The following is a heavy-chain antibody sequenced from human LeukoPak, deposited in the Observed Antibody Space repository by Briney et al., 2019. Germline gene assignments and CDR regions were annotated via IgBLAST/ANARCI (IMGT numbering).Heavy chain of an antibody. D-gene: IGHD3-16*01. CDR3: ASDWGVRYYYYMDV. CDR1: GFTFSSYS. V-gene: IGHV3-48*01. Sequence: GGSPRLSCAASGFTFSSYSMNWVRQAPGKGLEWVSYISSSSSTIYYADSVKGRFTISRDNAKNSLYLQMNSLRAEDTAVYYCASDWGVRYYYYMDVWGKGTTVTVSS. CDR2: ISSSSSTI. J-gene: IGHJ6*03.